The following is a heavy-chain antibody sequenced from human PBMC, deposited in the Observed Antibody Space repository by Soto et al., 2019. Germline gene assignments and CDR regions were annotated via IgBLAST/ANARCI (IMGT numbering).Heavy chain of an antibody. CDR1: GDSFINYW. J-gene: IGHJ4*02. Sequence: GESLKISCTGSGDSFINYWIGWVRQMPGKGLEWMGIIYPVDSDTRYSPSFQGQVTISADKSISTAYLQWSSLKASDTAMYYCARFLYSGYGYFDYWGQGTLVTVSS. CDR2: IYPVDSDT. CDR3: ARFLYSGYGYFDY. D-gene: IGHD5-12*01. V-gene: IGHV5-51*01.